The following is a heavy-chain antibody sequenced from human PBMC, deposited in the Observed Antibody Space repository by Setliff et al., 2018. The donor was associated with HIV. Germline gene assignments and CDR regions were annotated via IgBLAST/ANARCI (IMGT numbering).Heavy chain of an antibody. V-gene: IGHV3-33*03. CDR1: GFTFSSYG. CDR2: IWYDGTNK. CDR3: AKDSSSGYYYYYLDV. J-gene: IGHJ6*03. Sequence: LRLSCAASGFTFSSYGMHWVRQAPGKGLEWVAVIWYDGTNKYYADSVKGRFTISRDKSKNTLYLQMDSLRAEDTAAYYCAKDSSSGYYYYYLDVWGKGTTVTVSS. D-gene: IGHD6-6*01.